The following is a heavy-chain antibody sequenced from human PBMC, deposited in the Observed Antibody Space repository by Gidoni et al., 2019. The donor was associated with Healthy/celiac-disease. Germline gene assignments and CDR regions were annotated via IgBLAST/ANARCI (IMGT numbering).Heavy chain of an antibody. Sequence: QVQLQESGPGLVKPSETLSLPCTVSGGSISSYYWSWIRQPPGKGLEWIGYIYYSGSTNYNPSLKSRVTISVDTSKNQFSLKLSSVTAADTAVYYCARGSYYYGMDVWGQGTTVTVSS. CDR2: IYYSGST. CDR1: GGSISSYY. V-gene: IGHV4-59*01. CDR3: ARGSYYYGMDV. J-gene: IGHJ6*02.